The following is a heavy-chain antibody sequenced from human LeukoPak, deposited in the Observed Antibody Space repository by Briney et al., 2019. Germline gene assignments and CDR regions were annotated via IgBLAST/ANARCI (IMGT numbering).Heavy chain of an antibody. D-gene: IGHD3-10*01. CDR1: GYTFTCYG. Sequence: PWASVKVSCKASGYTFTCYGISWVRQAPGQGLEWMGWISAYNGNTNYAQKLQGRVTMTTDTSTSTAYMELRSLRSDDTAVYYCARDRRVRGYYYYGMDVWGQGTTVTVSS. CDR3: ARDRRVRGYYYYGMDV. V-gene: IGHV1-18*01. J-gene: IGHJ6*02. CDR2: ISAYNGNT.